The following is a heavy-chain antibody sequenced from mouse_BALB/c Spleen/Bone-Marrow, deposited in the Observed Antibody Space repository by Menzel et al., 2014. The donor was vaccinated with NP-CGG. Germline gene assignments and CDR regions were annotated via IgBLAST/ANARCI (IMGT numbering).Heavy chain of an antibody. Sequence: DVMLVESGGGLVQPGGSRKLSCAASGFTFSSFGMHWVRQAPEKGLEWVAYISSGSSTIYYADTVKDRFTISRDNPKNTLFLQMTSLRSEDTAMYYCTRGGNWEDFDYWGQGTTLTVSS. J-gene: IGHJ2*01. V-gene: IGHV5-17*02. CDR1: GFTFSSFG. D-gene: IGHD4-1*01. CDR2: ISSGSSTI. CDR3: TRGGNWEDFDY.